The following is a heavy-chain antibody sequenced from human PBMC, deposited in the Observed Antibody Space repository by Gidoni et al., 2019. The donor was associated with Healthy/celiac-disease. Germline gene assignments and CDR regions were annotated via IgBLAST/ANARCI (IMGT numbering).Heavy chain of an antibody. V-gene: IGHV4-59*01. Sequence: QVQLQASGPGLVKPSETLSLTCTVSGGSISSYYWSWIRQHPGKGLEWIGYIYYSGSTNYNPSLKSRVTISVDTSKNQFSLKLSSVTAADTAVYYCARDLGYGDYPSYYYYYMDVWGKGTTVTVSS. CDR2: IYYSGST. J-gene: IGHJ6*03. CDR3: ARDLGYGDYPSYYYYYMDV. CDR1: GGSISSYY. D-gene: IGHD4-17*01.